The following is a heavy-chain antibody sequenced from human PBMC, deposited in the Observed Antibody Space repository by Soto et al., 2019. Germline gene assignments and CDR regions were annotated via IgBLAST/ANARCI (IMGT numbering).Heavy chain of an antibody. CDR3: AHKGPEDWPLDY. J-gene: IGHJ4*02. V-gene: IGHV2-5*02. Sequence: QITLKESGPTLVRPTQTLTLTCAFSGFSLSTSGVGVGWIRQPPGKALEWLAVIYWDDSKHYSPSLRSRLTITKDTSTNQVLLTMTNMDTMDTGTYYCAHKGPEDWPLDYWGQGTLVTVSS. CDR1: GFSLSTSGVG. D-gene: IGHD3-9*01. CDR2: IYWDDSK.